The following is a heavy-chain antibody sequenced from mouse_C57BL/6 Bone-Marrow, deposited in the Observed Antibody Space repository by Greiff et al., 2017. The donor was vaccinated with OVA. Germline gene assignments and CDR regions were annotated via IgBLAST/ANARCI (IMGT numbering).Heavy chain of an antibody. CDR3: TRETYYGSSYYDAMDY. CDR2: ISSGGDYI. Sequence: EVKLMESGEGLVKPGGSLKLSCAASGFTFSSYAMSWVRQTPEKRLEWVAYISSGGDYIYYADTVKGRFTISRDNARNTLYLQMSSLKSEDTAMYDCTRETYYGSSYYDAMDYWGQGTSVTVSS. V-gene: IGHV5-9-1*02. D-gene: IGHD1-1*01. J-gene: IGHJ4*01. CDR1: GFTFSSYA.